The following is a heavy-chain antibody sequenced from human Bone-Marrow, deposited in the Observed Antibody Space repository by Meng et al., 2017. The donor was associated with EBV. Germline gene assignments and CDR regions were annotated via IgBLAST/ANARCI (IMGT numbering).Heavy chain of an antibody. Sequence: EGESGGAGGGLVKPVGFLSTSCAGPGFTFRTYAMSWVRQGQGKGLEWVSSISGFGGSTYYADSVKGRFTISRDNSKNTMYLQMNSLRAEDTAVYYCAKGPGSIRGNHNWFDPWGQGTLVTVSS. J-gene: IGHJ5*02. CDR2: ISGFGGST. CDR3: AKGPGSIRGNHNWFDP. D-gene: IGHD2-2*02. CDR1: GFTFRTYA. V-gene: IGHV3-23*04.